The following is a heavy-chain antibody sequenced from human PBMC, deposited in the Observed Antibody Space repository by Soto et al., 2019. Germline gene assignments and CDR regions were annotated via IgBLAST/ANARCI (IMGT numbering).Heavy chain of an antibody. CDR2: IYYSGST. CDR3: ARRELRTNCGGDCPDSNWFDP. J-gene: IGHJ5*02. CDR1: GGSISSYY. V-gene: IGHV4-59*01. Sequence: LPETLSLTCTVSGGSISSYYWSWIRQPPGKGLEWIGYIYYSGSTNYNPSLKSRVTISVDTSKNQFSLKLSSVTAADTAVYYCARRELRTNCGGDCPDSNWFDPWGQGTLVTVSS. D-gene: IGHD2-21*01.